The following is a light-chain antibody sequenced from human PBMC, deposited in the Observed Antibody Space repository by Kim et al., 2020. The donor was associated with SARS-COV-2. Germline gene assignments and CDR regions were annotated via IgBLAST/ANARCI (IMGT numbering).Light chain of an antibody. CDR1: QDISNY. CDR3: QQYDNLP. J-gene: IGKJ5*01. Sequence: DTQMTQSPSSLSASVGDRVTITCQASQDISNYLNWYQQKPGKAPKLLIYDASNLETGVPSRFSGSGSGTDFTFTISSLQPEDIATYYCQQYDNLPLGQGTRLEIK. CDR2: DAS. V-gene: IGKV1-33*01.